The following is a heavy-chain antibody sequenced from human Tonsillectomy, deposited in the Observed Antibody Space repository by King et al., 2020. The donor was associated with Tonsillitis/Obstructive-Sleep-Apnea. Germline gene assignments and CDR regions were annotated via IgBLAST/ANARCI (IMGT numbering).Heavy chain of an antibody. D-gene: IGHD2-21*02. Sequence: VQLVESGGGVVQPGRSLRLSCAASGFTFSSYSMHWVRQAPGKGLEWLAVISYDGSDKYYADSVKGRFTISRDNSKNTLYLQMNSLRAEDTAVYYCARAAVGGDGPRGFDYWGQGTLVTVSS. V-gene: IGHV3-30*04. CDR2: ISYDGSDK. CDR3: ARAAVGGDGPRGFDY. J-gene: IGHJ4*02. CDR1: GFTFSSYS.